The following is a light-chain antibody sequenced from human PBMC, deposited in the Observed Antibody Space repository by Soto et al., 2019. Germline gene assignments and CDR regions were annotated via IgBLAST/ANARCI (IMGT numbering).Light chain of an antibody. CDR2: DVS. V-gene: IGLV2-14*03. CDR1: GSDVGGSNY. CDR3: CSSTTSSPYV. J-gene: IGLJ1*01. Sequence: QSALTQPASVSGSPGQSITISCTGTGSDVGGSNYVSWYQQYPGKAPKLIIYDVSHRPLGVSYRFSASKSGNTASLTISGLQAEDEADYYCCSSTTSSPYVFGTGTKLTVL.